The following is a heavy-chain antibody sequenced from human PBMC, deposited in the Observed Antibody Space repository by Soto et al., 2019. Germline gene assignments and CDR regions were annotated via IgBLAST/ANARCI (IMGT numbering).Heavy chain of an antibody. J-gene: IGHJ3*02. CDR2: ISYDGSNK. D-gene: IGHD3-10*01. V-gene: IGHV3-30*18. CDR3: AKGSTTVHDAFDI. CDR1: GFTFSSYG. Sequence: GGSLRLSCAASGFTFSSYGVHWVRQAPGKGLEWVAVISYDGSNKYYADSVKGRFTISRDNSKNTLYLQMNSLRAEDTAVYYCAKGSTTVHDAFDIWGQGTMVTVSS.